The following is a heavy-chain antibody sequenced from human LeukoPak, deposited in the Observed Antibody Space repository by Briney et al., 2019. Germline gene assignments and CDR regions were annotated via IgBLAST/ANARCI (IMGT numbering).Heavy chain of an antibody. V-gene: IGHV1-69*05. D-gene: IGHD3-3*01. J-gene: IGHJ3*02. CDR2: IIPIFGTA. CDR3: ARGRYDFWSGPREGAFDI. CDR1: GGTFSSYA. Sequence: SVKVSCKASGGTFSSYAISWVRQAPGQGLEWMGRIIPIFGTANYAQKFQGRVTITTDESTSTAYMELSSLRSEDTAVYYCARGRYDFWSGPREGAFDIRGQGTMVTVSS.